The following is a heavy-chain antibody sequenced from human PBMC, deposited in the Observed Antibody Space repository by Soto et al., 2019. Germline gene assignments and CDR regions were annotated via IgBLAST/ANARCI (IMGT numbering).Heavy chain of an antibody. Sequence: SETLSLTCTVSDYSIGSGYYWGWIRQPPGKGLEWIGSIIHSGNTNYNPSLKSRVTMSVDTSKNQFSLKLSSVIAADTAVYYCARNSGGGSCDYWGQGTLVTVSS. CDR1: DYSIGSGYY. D-gene: IGHD2-15*01. J-gene: IGHJ4*02. CDR2: IIHSGNT. V-gene: IGHV4-38-2*02. CDR3: ARNSGGGSCDY.